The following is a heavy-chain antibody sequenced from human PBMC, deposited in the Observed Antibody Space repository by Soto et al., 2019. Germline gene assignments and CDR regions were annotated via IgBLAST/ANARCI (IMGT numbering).Heavy chain of an antibody. V-gene: IGHV3-23*01. J-gene: IGHJ4*02. CDR1: GFTFSSYA. CDR3: AKGPRALYSGSYPGIPY. D-gene: IGHD1-26*01. CDR2: ISGSGGST. Sequence: PGGSLRLSCAASGFTFSSYAMSWVRQAPGEGLEWVSAISGSGGSTYYADSVKGRFTISRDNSKNTLYLQMNSLRAEDTAVYYCAKGPRALYSGSYPGIPYWGQGTLVTVSS.